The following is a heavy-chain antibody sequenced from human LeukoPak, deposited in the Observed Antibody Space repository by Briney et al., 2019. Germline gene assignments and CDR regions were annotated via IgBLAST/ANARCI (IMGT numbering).Heavy chain of an antibody. CDR1: GFTFSNYA. J-gene: IGHJ4*02. CDR3: AKWGDYDVLTGYYDPDY. Sequence: GGSLRLSCVASGFTFSNYAMSWVHQAPGKGLEWVSAITGSGGITYYADSVKGRFTISRDNSKNTLYLQMNSLRAEDTAVYYCAKWGDYDVLTGYYDPDYWGQGTLVTVSS. CDR2: ITGSGGIT. D-gene: IGHD3-9*01. V-gene: IGHV3-23*01.